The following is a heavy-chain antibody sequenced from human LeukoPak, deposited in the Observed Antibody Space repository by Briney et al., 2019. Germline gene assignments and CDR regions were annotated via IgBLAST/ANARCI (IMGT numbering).Heavy chain of an antibody. D-gene: IGHD3-9*01. CDR3: ARADFGWYLDY. CDR1: GFTFSSYA. V-gene: IGHV3-30-3*01. CDR2: ISYDGSDK. J-gene: IGHJ4*02. Sequence: GGSLRLSCAASGFTFSSYAMHWVRQAPGKGLEWVAVISYDGSDKYYADSVKGRFTISRDNSKNTLYLQMNSLRAEDTAVYYCARADFGWYLDYWGQGTLVTVSS.